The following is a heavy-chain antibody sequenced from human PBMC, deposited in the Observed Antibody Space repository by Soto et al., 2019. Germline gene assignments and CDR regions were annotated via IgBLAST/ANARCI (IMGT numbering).Heavy chain of an antibody. CDR2: IYYSGST. Sequence: PSETVSLTCTVSGGCISSSSYYWGWIRQPPGKGLEWIGSIYYSGSTYYNPSLKSRVTISVDTSKNQFSLKLSSVTAADTAVYYCARHDWAKPFDYWGQGTLVTVSS. V-gene: IGHV4-39*01. CDR1: GGCISSSSYY. D-gene: IGHD3-9*01. CDR3: ARHDWAKPFDY. J-gene: IGHJ4*02.